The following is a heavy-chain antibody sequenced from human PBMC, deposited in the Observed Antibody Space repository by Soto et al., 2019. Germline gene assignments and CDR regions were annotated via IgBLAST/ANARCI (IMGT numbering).Heavy chain of an antibody. D-gene: IGHD4-17*01. CDR2: IFSRGTP. CDR1: GVSITDYH. CDR3: AKRFGDYVGWFDP. J-gene: IGHJ5*02. V-gene: IGHV4-59*01. Sequence: PSETLSLTCTVSGVSITDYHWSWIRQSPGRGLEWIGYIFSRGTPNYNPSLKSRVTISVDTSRNQFSLKPNSLTAADTAMYFCAKRFGDYVGWFDPWGQGALVTVS.